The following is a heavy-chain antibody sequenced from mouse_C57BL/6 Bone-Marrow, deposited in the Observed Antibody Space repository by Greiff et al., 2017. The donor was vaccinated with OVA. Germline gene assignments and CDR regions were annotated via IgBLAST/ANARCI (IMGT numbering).Heavy chain of an antibody. CDR2: IDPSDSYP. Sequence: QVQLKQPGAELVMPGASVKLSCKASGYTFTSYWMHWVKQRPGQGLEWIGEIDPSDSYPNYNQKFKGKSTLTVDKSSSTAYMQLSSLTSEDSAVYYCATLYGYDEGTWFAYWGQGTLVTVSA. D-gene: IGHD2-2*01. CDR1: GYTFTSYW. CDR3: ATLYGYDEGTWFAY. J-gene: IGHJ3*01. V-gene: IGHV1-69*01.